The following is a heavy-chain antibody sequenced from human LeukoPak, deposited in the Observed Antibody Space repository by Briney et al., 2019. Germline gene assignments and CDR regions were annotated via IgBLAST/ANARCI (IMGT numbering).Heavy chain of an antibody. CDR1: GGSISSGSYD. J-gene: IGHJ6*03. Sequence: SQTLSLTCTVSGGSISSGSYDWSWIRQPAVKGLEWSGRIYTSGSTNYNPSLKSRVTISVDTSKNQFSLKLSSVTAADTAVYYCARGGYSGYYYYMDVWGKGTTVTVSS. CDR2: IYTSGST. V-gene: IGHV4-61*02. D-gene: IGHD5-12*01. CDR3: ARGGYSGYYYYMDV.